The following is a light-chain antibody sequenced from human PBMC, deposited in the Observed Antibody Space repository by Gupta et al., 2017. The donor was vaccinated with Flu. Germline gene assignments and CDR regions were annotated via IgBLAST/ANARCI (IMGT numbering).Light chain of an antibody. J-gene: IGKJ1*01. CDR1: ETINRD. CDR3: QEYHDWPPWT. V-gene: IGKV3-15*01. CDR2: DAS. Sequence: VMTQSPGTVSASPGERVTPSCGASETINRDLAWYQQKPGQAPRLLIYDASKRATGVPDRFSGSGSGTDFTLTISGLQSEDFAVYFCQEYHDWPPWTFGQGTKVEV.